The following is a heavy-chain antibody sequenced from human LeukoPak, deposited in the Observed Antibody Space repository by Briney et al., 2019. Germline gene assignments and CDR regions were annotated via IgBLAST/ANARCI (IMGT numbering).Heavy chain of an antibody. CDR1: GFTFSSYA. CDR3: AKRVTGGNYFDY. Sequence: GGSLRLSCAASGFTFSSYAMSWVRQAPGQGLEWVSAISGSGGSTYYADSVKGRFTISRDNSKNTLYLQMNSLRAEDTDVYYCAKRVTGGNYFDYWGQGTLVTVSS. J-gene: IGHJ4*02. V-gene: IGHV3-23*01. CDR2: ISGSGGST. D-gene: IGHD3-16*01.